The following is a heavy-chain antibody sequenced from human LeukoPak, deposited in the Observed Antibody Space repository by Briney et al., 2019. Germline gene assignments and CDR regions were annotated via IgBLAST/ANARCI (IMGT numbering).Heavy chain of an antibody. CDR2: IYYSGST. J-gene: IGHJ4*02. CDR3: AAWQNRLFDY. D-gene: IGHD2/OR15-2a*01. Sequence: PSDSLSLTCTVSGGSISSVYSYWSWLRQPPGKGLEWIGYIYYSGSTYYNPSLKSRVTISVDTSKNQFSLKLSSVTAADTAVYYCAAWQNRLFDYWGQGTLVTVSS. CDR1: GGSISSVYSY. V-gene: IGHV4-30-4*02.